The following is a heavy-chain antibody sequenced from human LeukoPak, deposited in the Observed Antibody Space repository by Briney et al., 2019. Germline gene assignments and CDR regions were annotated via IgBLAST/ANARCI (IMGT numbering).Heavy chain of an antibody. V-gene: IGHV4-4*02. Sequence: SGTLSLTCGVSGGSISGTNWWSWVRQPPGQGLEWIGEISLAGQTNYNPSLNGRVTMSLEKSSNHLSLHLTSVTAADTATYFCSRESGPFCPFGYWGQGTLVIVSS. CDR1: GGSISGTNW. CDR2: ISLAGQT. D-gene: IGHD1-26*01. J-gene: IGHJ4*02. CDR3: SRESGPFCPFGY.